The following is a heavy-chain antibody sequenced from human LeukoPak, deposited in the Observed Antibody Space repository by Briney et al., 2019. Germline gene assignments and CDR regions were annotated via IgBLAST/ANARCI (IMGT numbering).Heavy chain of an antibody. CDR2: IYSGGNT. Sequence: GGSLRLSCAASGFTVSSNYMSWVRQAPGKGLEWVSVIYSGGNTYYTDSVKGRFTISRDNSKNTLHLQMNSLRAEDTAVYYCVRAVEYYYDSSGYAVDYWGQGTLVTVSS. CDR1: GFTVSSNY. J-gene: IGHJ4*02. D-gene: IGHD3-22*01. CDR3: VRAVEYYYDSSGYAVDY. V-gene: IGHV3-53*01.